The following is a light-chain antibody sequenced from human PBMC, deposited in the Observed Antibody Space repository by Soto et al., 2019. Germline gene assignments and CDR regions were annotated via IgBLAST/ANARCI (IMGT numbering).Light chain of an antibody. CDR2: DVS. V-gene: IGLV2-14*01. CDR1: SSDVGSDNR. Sequence: QSVLTQPASVSGSPGQSITISCSGTSSDVGSDNRVSWYQQHPGKAPKFIIYDVSNRPSGVSDRFSGSKSGNTASLTISGRQAEDEADYYCSSYTTSGTVVFGGGTKLTVL. J-gene: IGLJ2*01. CDR3: SSYTTSGTVV.